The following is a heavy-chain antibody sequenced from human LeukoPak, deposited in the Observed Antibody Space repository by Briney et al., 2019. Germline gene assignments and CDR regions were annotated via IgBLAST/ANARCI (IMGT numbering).Heavy chain of an antibody. CDR3: ARAISGWYIDH. CDR1: GDSVSSNIAT. CDR2: TYYRSKWSN. V-gene: IGHV6-1*01. J-gene: IGHJ4*02. D-gene: IGHD6-19*01. Sequence: SQTLSLTCAISGDSVSSNIATWNWIRQSPSRGLEWLGRTYYRSKWSNEYAVSVNSRIIINADTSKNQFSLQLDSVTPDDTALYYCARAISGWYIDHWGQGTLSPSPQ.